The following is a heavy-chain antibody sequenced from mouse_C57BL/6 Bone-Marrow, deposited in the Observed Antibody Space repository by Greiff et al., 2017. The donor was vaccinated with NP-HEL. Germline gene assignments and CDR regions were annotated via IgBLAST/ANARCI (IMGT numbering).Heavy chain of an antibody. CDR3: TRASSGYADY. CDR1: GFTFSSYA. V-gene: IGHV5-9-1*02. J-gene: IGHJ2*01. CDR2: ISSGGDYI. Sequence: EVQGVESGEGLVKPGGSLKLSCAASGFTFSSYAMSWVRQTPEKRLEWVAYISSGGDYIDYADTVKGRFTISRDNARNTLYLQMSSLKSEDTAMYYCTRASSGYADYWGQGTTLTVSS. D-gene: IGHD3-2*02.